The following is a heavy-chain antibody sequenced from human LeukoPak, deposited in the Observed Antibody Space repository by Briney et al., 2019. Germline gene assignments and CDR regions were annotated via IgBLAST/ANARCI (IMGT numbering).Heavy chain of an antibody. D-gene: IGHD3-3*01. J-gene: IGHJ5*02. CDR2: INHSGST. Sequence: SETLSLTCAVYGGSFSGYYWSWIRQPPGKGLEWIGEINHSGSTNYNPSLKSRVTVSVDTSKNQFSLKLSSVTAADTAVYHCARWRVLNWFDPWGQGTLVTVSS. CDR1: GGSFSGYY. V-gene: IGHV4-34*01. CDR3: ARWRVLNWFDP.